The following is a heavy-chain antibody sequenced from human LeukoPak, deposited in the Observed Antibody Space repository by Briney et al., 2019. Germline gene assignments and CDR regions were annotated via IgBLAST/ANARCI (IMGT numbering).Heavy chain of an antibody. V-gene: IGHV3-74*01. D-gene: IGHD1-26*01. Sequence: PGGSLRLSCAASEFIFSSYWMHWVRQAPGKGLVWVSRINSDGGSASYADSVKGRFTISRDNAKNTLYLQMNSLRAEDTAVYYCARLTPSGSYAIDYWGQGTLVTVSS. CDR2: INSDGGSA. CDR3: ARLTPSGSYAIDY. J-gene: IGHJ4*02. CDR1: EFIFSSYW.